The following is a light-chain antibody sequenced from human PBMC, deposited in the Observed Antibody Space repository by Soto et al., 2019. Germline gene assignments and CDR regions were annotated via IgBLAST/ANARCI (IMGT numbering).Light chain of an antibody. Sequence: DIQMTQSPSSLSASLGDRVTITCRASQSISRHLNWYQQKPGKAPRLLIYAASSLQGGVPSRFSGSGSGTDFILTITSLQPEDSATYYCQQTYNMPRTFGPGTKVD. V-gene: IGKV1-39*01. CDR1: QSISRH. CDR2: AAS. CDR3: QQTYNMPRT. J-gene: IGKJ3*01.